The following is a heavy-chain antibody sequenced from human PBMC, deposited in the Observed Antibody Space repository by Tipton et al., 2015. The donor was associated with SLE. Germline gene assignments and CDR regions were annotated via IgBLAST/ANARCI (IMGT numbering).Heavy chain of an antibody. D-gene: IGHD1-26*01. V-gene: IGHV3-49*04. CDR3: TRGRGSLGAAFDI. CDR2: IRSKAYGGTT. CDR1: GFTFGDYA. J-gene: IGHJ3*02. Sequence: SLRLSCTASGFTFGDYAMSWVRQAPGKGLEWVGFIRSKAYGGTTEYAASVKGRFTISRDDSKSIAYLQMNSLKTEDTAVYYCTRGRGSLGAAFDIWGQGTMVTVSS.